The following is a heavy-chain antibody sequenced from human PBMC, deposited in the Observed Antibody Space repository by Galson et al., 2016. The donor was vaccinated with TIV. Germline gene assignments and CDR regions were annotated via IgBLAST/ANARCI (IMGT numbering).Heavy chain of an antibody. J-gene: IGHJ6*02. CDR2: ISDGGNT. V-gene: IGHV3-66*02. CDR3: ARDRVVDATYYYYYGMDV. D-gene: IGHD2-15*01. CDR1: GLSVSINY. Sequence: PLRLSCAASGLSVSINYMTWVRQAPGKGLEWVSLISDGGNTYYPDSVKGRFTISRDNSKNTLYLQMNSLRVEDTAVYYCARDRVVDATYYYYYGMDVWGQGTAVTVSS.